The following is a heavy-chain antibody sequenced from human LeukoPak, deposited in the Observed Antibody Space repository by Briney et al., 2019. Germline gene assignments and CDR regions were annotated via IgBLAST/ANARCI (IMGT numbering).Heavy chain of an antibody. Sequence: SETLSLTCAVYGGSFSGYYWSWIRQPPGEGLEWIGEINHSGSTNYNPSLKSRVTISVDTSKNQFSLKLSSVTAADTAVYYCARFNKITMIVVPWGQGTLVTVSS. CDR1: GGSFSGYY. CDR3: ARFNKITMIVVP. CDR2: INHSGST. J-gene: IGHJ4*02. D-gene: IGHD3-22*01. V-gene: IGHV4-34*01.